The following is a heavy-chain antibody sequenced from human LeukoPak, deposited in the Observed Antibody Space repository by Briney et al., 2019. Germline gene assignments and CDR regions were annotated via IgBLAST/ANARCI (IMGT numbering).Heavy chain of an antibody. Sequence: GESLKISCQGSGYNFTNYWIGWVRQMPGKRLEWMGIIYPADSDTSYSPSFQGYVIISADTSITPAYLQRSILNAHTTPIYYCARRFYDSSGSAAFDHWGQGTLVTVSS. CDR3: ARRFYDSSGSAAFDH. CDR1: GYNFTNYW. V-gene: IGHV5-51*01. D-gene: IGHD3-22*01. CDR2: IYPADSDT. J-gene: IGHJ4*02.